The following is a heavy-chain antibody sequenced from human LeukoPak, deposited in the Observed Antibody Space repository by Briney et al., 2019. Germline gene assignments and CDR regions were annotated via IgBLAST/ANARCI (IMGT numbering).Heavy chain of an antibody. J-gene: IGHJ4*02. Sequence: SETLSLTCAVYGGSFSGYYWSWIRQPPGKGLEWIGEINHSGSTNYNPSLKSRVTISVDTSKNQFSLKLSSVTAADTAVYYCARGRSGWYGPPYYFDYWGQGTLVTVSS. CDR2: INHSGST. D-gene: IGHD6-19*01. CDR1: GGSFSGYY. CDR3: ARGRSGWYGPPYYFDY. V-gene: IGHV4-34*01.